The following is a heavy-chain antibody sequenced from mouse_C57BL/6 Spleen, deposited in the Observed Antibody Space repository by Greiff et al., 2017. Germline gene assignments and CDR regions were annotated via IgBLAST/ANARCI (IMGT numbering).Heavy chain of an antibody. Sequence: QVQLQQSGAELVKPGASVKLSCKASGYTFTEYTIHWVKQRSGQGLEWIGWFYPGSGSIKYNEKFKDKATLTADKSSSTVYMELSRLTSEDSAVXFCARHEDGPYYGNYYAMDYWGQGTSVTVSS. CDR1: GYTFTEYT. CDR2: FYPGSGSI. CDR3: ARHEDGPYYGNYYAMDY. J-gene: IGHJ4*01. V-gene: IGHV1-62-2*01. D-gene: IGHD2-10*01.